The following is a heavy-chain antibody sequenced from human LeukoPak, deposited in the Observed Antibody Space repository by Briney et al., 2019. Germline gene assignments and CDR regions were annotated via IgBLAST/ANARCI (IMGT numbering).Heavy chain of an antibody. D-gene: IGHD5-24*01. V-gene: IGHV4-39*01. J-gene: IGHJ1*01. CDR1: GGSISSSSYY. CDR2: IYYSGST. CDR3: ASPSEMATILEYFQH. Sequence: SETLSLTCTVSGGSISSSSYYWGWIRQPPGTGLEWIGSIYYSGSTYYNPSLKSRVTISVDTSRNQFSLKLSSVTAADTAVYYCASPSEMATILEYFQHWGQGTLVTVSS.